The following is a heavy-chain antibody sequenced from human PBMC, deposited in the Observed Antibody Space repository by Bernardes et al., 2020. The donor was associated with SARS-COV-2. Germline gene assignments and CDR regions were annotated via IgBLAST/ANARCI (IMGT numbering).Heavy chain of an antibody. D-gene: IGHD5-12*01. CDR1: GFTFSRCA. Sequence: GGSLRLSCSASGFTFSRCAMHWVRLAQGKGMEHVSTSSVTGAQIFYADSVKDRFTISRDNSKNTLYLQVSSLRAEDTAVYYCARDQVMGGYRVLDSGGQGTMVTVSS. CDR3: ARDQVMGGYRVLDS. V-gene: IGHV3-64*04. J-gene: IGHJ4*02. CDR2: SSVTGAQI.